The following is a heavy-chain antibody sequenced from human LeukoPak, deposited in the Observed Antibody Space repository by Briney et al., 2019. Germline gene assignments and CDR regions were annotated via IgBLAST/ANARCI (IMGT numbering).Heavy chain of an antibody. D-gene: IGHD1-26*01. J-gene: IGHJ4*02. V-gene: IGHV3-74*01. Sequence: GGSLRLSCAASGFTFSSYWMHWVRQAPGKGLVWVSRIYSDGSSTSYADSAKGRFTISRDNAKNTLYLQMNSLGAEDTAVYYCARRAYSGSYFYFDYWGQGTLVTVSS. CDR2: IYSDGSST. CDR1: GFTFSSYW. CDR3: ARRAYSGSYFYFDY.